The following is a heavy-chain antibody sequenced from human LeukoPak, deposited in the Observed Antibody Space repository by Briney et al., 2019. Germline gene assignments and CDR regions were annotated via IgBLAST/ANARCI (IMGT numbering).Heavy chain of an antibody. J-gene: IGHJ4*02. CDR3: ARDEYDFWSGYYLDY. D-gene: IGHD3-3*01. Sequence: GGSLRLSCAASGFTFNYYYMTWIRQAPGKGLEWISSISATGNTKYYADSAKGRFTISRDNTKNSLYLQMNSLRAEDTAVYYCARDEYDFWSGYYLDYWGQGTLVTVSS. CDR1: GFTFNYYY. CDR2: ISATGNTK. V-gene: IGHV3-11*04.